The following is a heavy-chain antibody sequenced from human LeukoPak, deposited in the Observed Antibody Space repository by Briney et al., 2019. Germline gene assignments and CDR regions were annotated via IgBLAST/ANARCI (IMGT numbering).Heavy chain of an antibody. V-gene: IGHV4-30-4*08. CDR2: IYDSGST. CDR1: GDSIHNDSHS. D-gene: IGHD2-15*01. CDR3: ARDCSGGSCYGAFDI. J-gene: IGHJ3*02. Sequence: TLSLTCTVSGDSIHNDSHSWGWIRQPPGKGLEWIGYIYDSGSTYYNPSLKSRITISVDTSENRFSLKLSSVTATDTAVYYCARDCSGGSCYGAFDIWGQGTMVTISS.